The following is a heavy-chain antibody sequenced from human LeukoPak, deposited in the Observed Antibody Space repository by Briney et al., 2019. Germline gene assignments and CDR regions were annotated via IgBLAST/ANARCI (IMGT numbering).Heavy chain of an antibody. V-gene: IGHV3-23*01. J-gene: IGHJ4*02. D-gene: IGHD1-26*01. CDR1: GFTFSNNA. Sequence: GGSLRLSCAASGFTFSNNAMSWVRQAPGKGLEWVSATSTSGGSAYYADSVKGRFTISRDNSRNTLYLQMDSLRADDTAVYYCARYSGSYYYPPAWDLWGQGTLVTVSS. CDR3: ARYSGSYYYPPAWDL. CDR2: TSTSGGSA.